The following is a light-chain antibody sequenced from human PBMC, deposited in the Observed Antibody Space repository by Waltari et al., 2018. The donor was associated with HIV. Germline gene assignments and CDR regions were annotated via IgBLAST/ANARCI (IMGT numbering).Light chain of an antibody. CDR1: SSNIGKNA. Sequence: QSVLTQPPSVSAAPTQRVSISCSGSSSNIGKNAVNWYQQIPGTAPRLLIYYDDLVPSGVSDRFSGSKSGTSASLAISGLQSEDEADYYCAAWDDTLNGWVFGGGTKLTVL. CDR2: YDD. J-gene: IGLJ3*02. CDR3: AAWDDTLNGWV. V-gene: IGLV1-36*01.